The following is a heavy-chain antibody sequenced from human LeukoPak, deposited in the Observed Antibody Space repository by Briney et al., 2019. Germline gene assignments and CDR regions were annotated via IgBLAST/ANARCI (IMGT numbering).Heavy chain of an antibody. D-gene: IGHD3-22*01. Sequence: GGSLRLSCAASGFTFSSYGMHWVRQAPGKGLEGVAVISYDGSNKYYADSVKGRFTISRDNSKNTLYLQMNSLRAEDTAVYYCAKESSYYDTRGNAFDIWGQGTMVTVSS. CDR1: GFTFSSYG. CDR3: AKESSYYDTRGNAFDI. J-gene: IGHJ3*02. CDR2: ISYDGSNK. V-gene: IGHV3-30*18.